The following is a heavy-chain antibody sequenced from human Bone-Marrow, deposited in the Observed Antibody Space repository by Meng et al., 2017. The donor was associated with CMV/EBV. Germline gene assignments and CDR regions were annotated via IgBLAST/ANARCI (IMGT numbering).Heavy chain of an antibody. Sequence: GESLKISCAASGFTFSSYSMNWVRQAPGKGLEWVSSISSSGTYIYYADSVKGRFTISRDNAQNSLYLQMNSLRAEDTAVYFCARGYTYVDFYFYGMDVWGQGTTVTVSS. D-gene: IGHD5-18*01. J-gene: IGHJ6*02. CDR3: ARGYTYVDFYFYGMDV. V-gene: IGHV3-21*04. CDR1: GFTFSSYS. CDR2: ISSSGTYI.